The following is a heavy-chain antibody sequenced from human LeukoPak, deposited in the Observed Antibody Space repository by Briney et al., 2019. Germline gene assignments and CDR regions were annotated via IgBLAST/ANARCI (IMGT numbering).Heavy chain of an antibody. V-gene: IGHV4-31*03. CDR2: IYYSGST. CDR1: GGSISSGGYY. D-gene: IGHD2-2*01. J-gene: IGHJ4*02. Sequence: SETLSLTCTVSGGSISSGGYYWSWIRQHPGKGLEWIGYIYYSGSTYYNPSLKSRVTISVDTSKNQFSLKLSSVTAADTAVYYCARPASAADSMNDYWGQGTLVTVSS. CDR3: ARPASAADSMNDY.